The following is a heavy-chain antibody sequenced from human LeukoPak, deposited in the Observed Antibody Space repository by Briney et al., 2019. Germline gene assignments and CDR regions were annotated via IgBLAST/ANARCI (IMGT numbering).Heavy chain of an antibody. J-gene: IGHJ5*02. CDR1: GFSVTNNY. CDR3: ARDHSMVRGVLNWFDP. V-gene: IGHV3-66*01. CDR2: LYTGGIR. Sequence: GGSLRLSCEASGFSVTNNYMSWFRLAPGKGLEWVSVLYTGGIRYYAGFVRGRFTISRDNAKNSLYLQMNSLRAEDTAVYYCARDHSMVRGVLNWFDPWGQGTLVTVSS. D-gene: IGHD3-10*01.